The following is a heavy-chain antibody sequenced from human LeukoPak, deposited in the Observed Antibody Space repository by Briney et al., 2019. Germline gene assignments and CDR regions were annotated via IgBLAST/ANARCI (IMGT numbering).Heavy chain of an antibody. V-gene: IGHV3-48*01. CDR2: TSSSSSTI. CDR3: ARDEGYYYFHMHV. Sequence: PGESLTLSCLATGLSFSSYGMHWVWQPPGKGQEWVSYTSSSSSTIYYAGSVKGRFTISRNNAKNSLYLQMNSLRAEDTAVYYCARDEGYYYFHMHVWGKGTTLTISS. CDR1: GLSFSSYG. J-gene: IGHJ6*03.